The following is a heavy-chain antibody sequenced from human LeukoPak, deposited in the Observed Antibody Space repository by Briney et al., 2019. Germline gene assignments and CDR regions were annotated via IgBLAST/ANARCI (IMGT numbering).Heavy chain of an antibody. CDR1: GFTFSRYW. CDR3: TTDTWYSAGH. J-gene: IGHJ4*02. CDR2: IKKDGSEK. V-gene: IGHV3-7*03. D-gene: IGHD2-15*01. Sequence: GGSLRFSCVGSGFTFSRYWLNWVRQAPGKGLEWVAIIKKDGSEKYYVDSMKGRFTISRDNAKNSLFLQMNSLRAEDTAIYYCTTDTWYSAGHWGQGTLVTVSS.